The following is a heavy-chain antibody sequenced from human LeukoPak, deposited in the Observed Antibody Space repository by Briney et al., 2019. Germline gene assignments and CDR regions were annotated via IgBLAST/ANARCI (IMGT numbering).Heavy chain of an antibody. D-gene: IGHD1-26*01. Sequence: PGGSLRLSCAASGFTFSSYAMGWVRQAPGRGLEWVSSIGGGGGNTYYADSVKGRFTISRDNSKNTLYLQMNSLRAEDTAVYFCAKDFSGYSGSKAGMDVWGQGTTVTVSS. V-gene: IGHV3-23*01. CDR2: IGGGGGNT. J-gene: IGHJ6*02. CDR3: AKDFSGYSGSKAGMDV. CDR1: GFTFSSYA.